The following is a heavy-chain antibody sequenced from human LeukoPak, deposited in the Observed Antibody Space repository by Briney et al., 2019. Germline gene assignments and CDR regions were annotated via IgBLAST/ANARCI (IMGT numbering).Heavy chain of an antibody. CDR3: AKDEQMYSSSWYLAFFDY. V-gene: IGHV3-30*02. D-gene: IGHD6-13*01. CDR2: IRYDGSNK. Sequence: GGSLRLSCAASGFTFSSYGMHWVRQAPGKGLEWVAFIRYDGSNKYYADSVKGRFTISRDNSKNTLYLQMNSLRAEDTAVYYCAKDEQMYSSSWYLAFFDYWGQGTLVTVSS. J-gene: IGHJ4*02. CDR1: GFTFSSYG.